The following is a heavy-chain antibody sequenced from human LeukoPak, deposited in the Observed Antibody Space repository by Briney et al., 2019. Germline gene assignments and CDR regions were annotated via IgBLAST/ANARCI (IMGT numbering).Heavy chain of an antibody. CDR2: ISYDGSNK. CDR1: GFTFSSYG. V-gene: IGHV3-30*03. D-gene: IGHD6-13*01. Sequence: GGSLRLSCAASGFTFSSYGMHWVRQAPGKGLEWVAVISYDGSNKYYADSVKGRFTISRDNSKNTLYLQMNSLRAEDTAVYYCATVVAAAGDYWGQGTLVTVSS. CDR3: ATVVAAAGDY. J-gene: IGHJ4*02.